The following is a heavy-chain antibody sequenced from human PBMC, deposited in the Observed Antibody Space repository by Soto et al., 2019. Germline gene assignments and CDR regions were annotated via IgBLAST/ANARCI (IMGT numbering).Heavy chain of an antibody. J-gene: IGHJ4*02. CDR2: ITVGTGNT. Sequence: SVKVWCKASRFTFTSASVQWVRQARGQRLEWIGWITVGTGNTNYAQNFQERVTSTRDMSTSTAYMELSNLRSEGTAVYYFAAGVSSCYYGGWGQGTPVSVSS. CDR3: AAGVSSCYYGG. D-gene: IGHD3-22*01. V-gene: IGHV1-58*01. CDR1: RFTFTSAS.